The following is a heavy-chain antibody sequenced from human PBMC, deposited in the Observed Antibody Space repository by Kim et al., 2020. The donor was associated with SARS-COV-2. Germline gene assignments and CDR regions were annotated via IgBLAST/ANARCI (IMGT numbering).Heavy chain of an antibody. D-gene: IGHD3-10*01. CDR2: ISYDGSNK. J-gene: IGHJ4*02. V-gene: IGHV3-30*18. CDR3: AKAESYLDYFDY. Sequence: GGSLRLSCAASGFTFSSYGMHWVRQAPGKGLEWVAVISYDGSNKYYADSVKGRFTISRDNSKNTLYLQMNSLRAEDTAVYYCAKAESYLDYFDYWGQGTLVTVSS. CDR1: GFTFSSYG.